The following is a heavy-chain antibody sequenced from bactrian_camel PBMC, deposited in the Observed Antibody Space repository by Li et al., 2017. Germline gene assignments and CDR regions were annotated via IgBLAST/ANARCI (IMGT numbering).Heavy chain of an antibody. CDR1: RSTLSSNC. CDR2: IYPGAGTP. Sequence: VQLVESGGGSVQPGGSLTLSCAASRSTLSSNCVGWFHQAPGKERQVVAAIYPGAGTPYYRDSVKGRFTISQDNAKITTYLQMNSLKPEDTGMYYCAAATSGSWLGSEPEDDENYGYWGHGTQVTVS. V-gene: IGHV3S1*01. J-gene: IGHJ4*01. CDR3: AAATSGSWLGSEPEDDENYGY. D-gene: IGHD6*01.